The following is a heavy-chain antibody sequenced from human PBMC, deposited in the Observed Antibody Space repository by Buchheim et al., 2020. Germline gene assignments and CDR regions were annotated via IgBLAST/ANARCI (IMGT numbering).Heavy chain of an antibody. V-gene: IGHV3-11*01. CDR2: ISSSGRTT. D-gene: IGHD5-18*01. CDR1: GFTFSDYY. CDR3: ASHRGIQVWFQI. Sequence: QVQLVESGGGLVKPGGSLRLSCAASGFTFSDYYMSWIRQAPGKGLAWVSCISSSGRTTYYTDSVKGRFNISTDDAKNALYMSMNSLRAEDTAVYYCASHRGIQVWFQIWGHGTL. J-gene: IGHJ4*01.